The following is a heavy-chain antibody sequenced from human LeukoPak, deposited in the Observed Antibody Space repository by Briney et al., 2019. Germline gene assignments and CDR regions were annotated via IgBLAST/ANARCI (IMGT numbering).Heavy chain of an antibody. CDR3: ARDSVGYYGPGDH. J-gene: IGHJ4*02. CDR2: IYSGGGT. D-gene: IGHD3-10*01. CDR1: GFSVSYHY. Sequence: GGSLTLSCAASGFSVSYHYMTWVRQAPGRGREWVSVIYSGGGTYYADSVKGTFTVFTDNSKTTLFLQMTTMRAEDTARYYCARDSVGYYGPGDHWGQGTLVTVSS. V-gene: IGHV3-66*01.